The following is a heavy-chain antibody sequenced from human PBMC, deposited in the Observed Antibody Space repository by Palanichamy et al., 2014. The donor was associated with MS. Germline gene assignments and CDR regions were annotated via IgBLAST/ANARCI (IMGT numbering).Heavy chain of an antibody. CDR1: GDTVSSKSAT. J-gene: IGHJ5*02. V-gene: IGHV6-1*01. Sequence: QVQLQQSGPGLVKPSQTLPLTCAISGDTVSSKSATWHWIRQSPSRGLEWLGRTYYRSKWYYDYAPSLKSRITLNSETSKNQFSLQLKSVTPEDTAVYYCARAGPHWFDPWGQGTLVTVSS. CDR2: TYYRSKWYY. CDR3: ARAGPHWFDP.